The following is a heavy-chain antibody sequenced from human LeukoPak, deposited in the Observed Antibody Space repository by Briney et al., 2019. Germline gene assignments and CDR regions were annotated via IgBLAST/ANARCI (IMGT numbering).Heavy chain of an antibody. J-gene: IGHJ4*02. V-gene: IGHV3-30*02. D-gene: IGHD3-22*01. Sequence: GGSLRLSCAASGFTFSSYGMHWVRQAPSKGLEWVAFIRYDGSNKYYADSVKGRFTISRDNSKNTLYLQMNSLRAEDTAVYYCTKDMRVTMIVVAQLGFDYWGQGTLVTVSS. CDR2: IRYDGSNK. CDR1: GFTFSSYG. CDR3: TKDMRVTMIVVAQLGFDY.